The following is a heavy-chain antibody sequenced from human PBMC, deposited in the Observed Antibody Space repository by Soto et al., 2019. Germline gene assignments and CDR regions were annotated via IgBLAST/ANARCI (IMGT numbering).Heavy chain of an antibody. Sequence: SETLSLTCTVSGGSISSSSYYWGWIRQPPGKGLEWIGSIYYSGSTYYNPSLKSRVTISVDTSKNQFSLKLSSVTAADTAVYYCARQLEWLFVSDPWGQGTLVTVSS. CDR3: ARQLEWLFVSDP. V-gene: IGHV4-39*01. CDR2: IYYSGST. D-gene: IGHD3-3*01. CDR1: GGSISSSSYY. J-gene: IGHJ5*02.